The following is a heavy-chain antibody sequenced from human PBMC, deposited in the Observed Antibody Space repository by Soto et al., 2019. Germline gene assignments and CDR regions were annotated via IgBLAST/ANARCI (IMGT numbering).Heavy chain of an antibody. CDR1: GFNFATYS. V-gene: IGHV3-23*01. CDR3: ARYTAVADPYYFDC. D-gene: IGHD6-19*01. J-gene: IGHJ4*02. Sequence: PGGSLRLSCAASGFNFATYSMSWVRQAPGKGLEWVAGISDGVDRAYYGDSVKGRFTISRDTSKNMLYLHMNSLRAEDTAIYYCARYTAVADPYYFDCWGQGTLVTVSS. CDR2: ISDGVDRA.